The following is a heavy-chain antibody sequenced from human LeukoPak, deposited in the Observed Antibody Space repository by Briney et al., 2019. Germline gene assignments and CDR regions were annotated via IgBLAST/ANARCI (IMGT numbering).Heavy chain of an antibody. CDR1: GGTFSSYA. J-gene: IGHJ4*02. CDR3: ARDRGWLQTYYFDY. CDR2: IIPIFGTA. V-gene: IGHV1-69*05. Sequence: SVKVSCKASGGTFSSYAISWVRQAPGQGLEWMGRIIPIFGTANYAQKLQGRVTITTDESTSTAYMELSSLRSEDSAVYYCARDRGWLQTYYFDYWGQGTLVTVSS. D-gene: IGHD5-24*01.